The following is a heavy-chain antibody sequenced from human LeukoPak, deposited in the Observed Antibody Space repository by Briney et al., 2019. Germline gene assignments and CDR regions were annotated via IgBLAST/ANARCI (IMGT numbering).Heavy chain of an antibody. CDR3: ARKYYYSSGSYSFYFDY. CDR2: ISSDGITK. J-gene: IGHJ4*02. D-gene: IGHD3-10*01. Sequence: PGRSLRLSCAASGFTFSNYGMHWVRQAPGKGLEWVAVISSDGITKYYTDSMKGRLTISRDNSKNTLYLQMNSLRAEDTAVYYCARKYYYSSGSYSFYFDYWGQGTLVTVSS. CDR1: GFTFSNYG. V-gene: IGHV3-30*03.